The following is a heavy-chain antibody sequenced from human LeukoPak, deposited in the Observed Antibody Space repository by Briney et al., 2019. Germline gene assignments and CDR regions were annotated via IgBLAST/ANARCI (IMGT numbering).Heavy chain of an antibody. CDR1: GLTVSSNY. Sequence: GGSLRLSCAASGLTVSSNYMSWVRQAPGKGLEWVSIIYSGGSTYYADSVKGQFTISRDNSKNTLYLQMNSLRAEDTAVYYCARCTDSSGWYRWFGPWGQGTLVTVSS. D-gene: IGHD6-19*01. CDR2: IYSGGST. V-gene: IGHV3-53*01. CDR3: ARCTDSSGWYRWFGP. J-gene: IGHJ5*02.